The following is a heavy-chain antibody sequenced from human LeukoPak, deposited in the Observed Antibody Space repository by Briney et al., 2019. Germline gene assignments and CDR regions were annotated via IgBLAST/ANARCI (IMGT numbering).Heavy chain of an antibody. CDR1: GYTFTSYG. V-gene: IGHV1-18*01. CDR3: ARDGTVTTTVWFDP. J-gene: IGHJ5*02. CDR2: ISAYNGNT. D-gene: IGHD4-11*01. Sequence: ASVKVSCKASGYTFTSYGMSWVRQAPGQGLEWMGWISAYNGNTNYAQKLQGRVTMTTDTSTSTAYMELRSLRSVDTAVYYCARDGTVTTTVWFDPWGQGTLVTVSS.